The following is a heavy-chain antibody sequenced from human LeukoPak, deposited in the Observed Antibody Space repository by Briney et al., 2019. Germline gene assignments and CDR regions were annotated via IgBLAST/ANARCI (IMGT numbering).Heavy chain of an antibody. Sequence: GGSLRLSCAASGFTVSTNYMNWVRQAPGKGLEWVSIPYSGSSTYYADSVEGRFTISRDSSKNTLFLQMNDPRAEDTAVYYCARVGDHFHWYLDLWGRGTLVTVSS. V-gene: IGHV3-53*01. D-gene: IGHD3-3*02. CDR1: GFTVSTNY. CDR3: ARVGDHFHWYLDL. J-gene: IGHJ2*01. CDR2: PYSGSST.